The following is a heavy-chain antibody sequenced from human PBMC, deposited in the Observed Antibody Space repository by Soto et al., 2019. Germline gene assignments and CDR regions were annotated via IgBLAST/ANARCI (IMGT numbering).Heavy chain of an antibody. CDR1: GGSISSGDCY. Sequence: SETLSLTCTVSGGSISSGDCYWSWIRQPPGKGLEWIGYIDYSGSSYYNPSLKSRVTISVDTSKNQFSLKLSSVTAADTAVYYCASPTVTRFLYFDLWGRGTMVTVYS. J-gene: IGHJ2*01. D-gene: IGHD4-17*01. CDR3: ASPTVTRFLYFDL. V-gene: IGHV4-30-4*01. CDR2: IDYSGSS.